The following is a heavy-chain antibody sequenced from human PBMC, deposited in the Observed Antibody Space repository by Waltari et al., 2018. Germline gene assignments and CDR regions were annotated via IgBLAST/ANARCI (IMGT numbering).Heavy chain of an antibody. J-gene: IGHJ6*02. Sequence: EEQLVESGGGLAQPGESLRLSCAASGFTFSRYWMDWVRQAPGKGLVWVSSNSRDGSRTTYADSVKGRFTISRDNAKNKLYVKRNRLRAEDTAVYYCARVATKTYSSPVPGRPYYYGMDVWGQGTTVTVSS. CDR1: GFTFSRYW. V-gene: IGHV3-74*01. D-gene: IGHD3-22*01. CDR3: ARVATKTYSSPVPGRPYYYGMDV. CDR2: NSRDGSRT.